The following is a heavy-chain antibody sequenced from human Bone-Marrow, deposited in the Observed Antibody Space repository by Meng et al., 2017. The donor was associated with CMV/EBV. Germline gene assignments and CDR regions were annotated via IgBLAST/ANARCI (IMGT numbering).Heavy chain of an antibody. CDR2: ISWNSGSI. Sequence: SLKISCAASGFTFDDYAMHWVRQASGKGLEWVSGISWNSGSIGYADSVKGRFTISGDNAKNSLYLQMNSLRAEDMALYYCAKDMSRVVVPAAIDYWGQGTLVTVSS. CDR3: AKDMSRVVVPAAIDY. J-gene: IGHJ4*02. CDR1: GFTFDDYA. V-gene: IGHV3-9*03. D-gene: IGHD2-2*01.